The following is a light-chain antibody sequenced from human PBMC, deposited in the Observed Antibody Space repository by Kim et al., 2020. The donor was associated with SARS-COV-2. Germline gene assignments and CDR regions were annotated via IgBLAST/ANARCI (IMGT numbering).Light chain of an antibody. Sequence: VLTQSPGTLSLSPGERATLSCRASQSVTDNLAWYQQKPGQAPRLLIYAASSRATGIPDRFSGSGSQTDFTLTINGLEPEDFALYYCQQYGTSTGYTFGQGTKLEI. CDR2: AAS. CDR3: QQYGTSTGYT. CDR1: QSVTDN. V-gene: IGKV3-20*01. J-gene: IGKJ2*01.